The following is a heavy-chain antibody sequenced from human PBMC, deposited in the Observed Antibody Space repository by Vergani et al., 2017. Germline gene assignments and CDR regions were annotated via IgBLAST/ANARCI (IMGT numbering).Heavy chain of an antibody. J-gene: IGHJ4*02. V-gene: IGHV3-30*01. CDR1: GFTFSSYA. CDR3: ARDPKYYYDRSGYEGALDY. CDR2: ISYDGSKK. Sequence: QVQLVESGGGVVQPGRSLRLSCAASGFTFSSYAMHWVRQAPGKGLEWVAVISYDGSKKYYADSVKGRFTISRDNSKNTLYLQMNSLRAEDTAVYYCARDPKYYYDRSGYEGALDYWGQGTLVTVSS. D-gene: IGHD3-22*01.